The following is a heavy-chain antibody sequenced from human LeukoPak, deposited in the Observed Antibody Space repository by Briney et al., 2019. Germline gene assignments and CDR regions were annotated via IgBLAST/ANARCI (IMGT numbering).Heavy chain of an antibody. D-gene: IGHD6-13*01. CDR2: IYTSGST. V-gene: IGHV4-61*02. J-gene: IGHJ2*01. CDR1: GGSIAGGSDY. Sequence: SQXLSLTCTVSGGSIAGGSDYWRWIRQPAGKGLEWIGRIYTSGSTIYNPSLKSRVTISVDTSKNQFSLKLSSMTAADTAVYFCAREYGSSWTYWYFDLWGRGTLVTVSS. CDR3: AREYGSSWTYWYFDL.